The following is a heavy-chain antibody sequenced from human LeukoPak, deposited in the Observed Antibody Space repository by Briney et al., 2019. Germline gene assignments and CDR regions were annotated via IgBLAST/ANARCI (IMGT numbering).Heavy chain of an antibody. CDR3: ARAHYDFWSGYAFDI. D-gene: IGHD3-3*01. CDR1: GGSISSYY. J-gene: IGHJ3*02. Sequence: SETLSLTCTVSGGSISSYYWSWIRQPAGKGLEWIGRIYTSGSTNYNPSLKGRVTMSVDTSKNQFSLKLSPVTAADTAVYYCARAHYDFWSGYAFDIWGQGTMVTVSS. V-gene: IGHV4-4*07. CDR2: IYTSGST.